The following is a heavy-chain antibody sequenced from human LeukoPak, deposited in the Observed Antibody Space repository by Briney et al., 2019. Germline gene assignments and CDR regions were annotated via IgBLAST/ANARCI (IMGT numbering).Heavy chain of an antibody. V-gene: IGHV3-66*01. Sequence: GGSLRLSCAASGFTVSGNYMSWVRQAPGKGLEWVSIIYSGGSIYYADSVKGRFTISRDNAKNSLYLQMNSLRAEDTAVYRCMVTHPQHYYFDYWGQGTLVTVSS. CDR3: MVTHPQHYYFDY. CDR2: IYSGGSI. D-gene: IGHD2-21*02. J-gene: IGHJ4*02. CDR1: GFTVSGNY.